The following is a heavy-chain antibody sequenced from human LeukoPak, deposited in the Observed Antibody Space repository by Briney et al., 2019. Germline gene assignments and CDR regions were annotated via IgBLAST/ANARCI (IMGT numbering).Heavy chain of an antibody. Sequence: SGTLSLTCGVSGGSITSTNWWSWVRQPPGRGLGWTGVISVTGRTNYNPSLIGRVIMSLDETRNQLSLTLTSVTAADTAMYYCTRERGPYCPFGYWGQGTLVVVPS. CDR2: ISVTGRT. J-gene: IGHJ4*02. CDR3: TRERGPYCPFGY. CDR1: GGSITSTNW. V-gene: IGHV4-4*02. D-gene: IGHD1-26*01.